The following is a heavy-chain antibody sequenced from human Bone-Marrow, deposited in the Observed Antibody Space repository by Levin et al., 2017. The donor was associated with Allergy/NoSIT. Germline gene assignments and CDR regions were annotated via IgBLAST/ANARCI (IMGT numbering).Heavy chain of an antibody. V-gene: IGHV3-23*01. D-gene: IGHD1-26*01. J-gene: IGHJ4*02. CDR1: AFSFSSYA. CDR3: AKEGSGGSYGIY. CDR2: ISGSGGRT. Sequence: GESLKICCAASAFSFSSYAMSWVRQAPGKGLEWVSAISGSGGRTYYADSVKGRFTISRDNSKNTLFLQMNSLRAEDTAIYYCAKEGSGGSYGIYWGQGTLVTVSS.